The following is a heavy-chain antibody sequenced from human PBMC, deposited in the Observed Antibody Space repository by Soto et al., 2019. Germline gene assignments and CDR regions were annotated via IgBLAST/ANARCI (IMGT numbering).Heavy chain of an antibody. CDR2: ISSSGGST. Sequence: GGSLRLSCAASGFTFSSYAMTWVRQAPGKGLEWVSGISSSGGSTYYADSVRGRFTISRDNSKNTLYLQMNSLSAEDTAVYYCAKDQQGVIPDAFDIWGQGTMVTVSS. J-gene: IGHJ3*02. CDR1: GFTFSSYA. V-gene: IGHV3-23*01. CDR3: AKDQQGVIPDAFDI. D-gene: IGHD6-13*01.